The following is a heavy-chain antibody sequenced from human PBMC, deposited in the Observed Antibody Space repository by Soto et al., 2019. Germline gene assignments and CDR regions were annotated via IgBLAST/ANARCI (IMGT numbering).Heavy chain of an antibody. CDR2: FKWNSGDV. V-gene: IGHV3-9*01. CDR3: AKDRSSGSPYYGMDF. Sequence: GGSLRLSCAASGFTFGYYAMPWVRQVPGKGLEWVSGFKWNSGDVGYADSVKGRFTISRDNAKNSLYLQMNSLRPEDTAVYYCAKDRSSGSPYYGMDFWGQGAMVTVSS. J-gene: IGHJ6*02. D-gene: IGHD3-10*01. CDR1: GFTFGYYA.